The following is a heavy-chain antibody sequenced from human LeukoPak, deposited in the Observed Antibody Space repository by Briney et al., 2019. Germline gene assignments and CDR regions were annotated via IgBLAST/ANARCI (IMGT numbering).Heavy chain of an antibody. J-gene: IGHJ3*02. CDR2: ISSSGSTI. CDR3: ARDAPRKGYYGSGNAFGI. D-gene: IGHD3-10*01. V-gene: IGHV3-48*03. Sequence: PGGSLRLSCAASGFTFSSYEMNWVRQAPGKGLEWVSYISSSGSTIYYADSVKGRFTISRDNAKNSLYLQMNSLRAEDTAVYYCARDAPRKGYYGSGNAFGIWGQGTMVTVSS. CDR1: GFTFSSYE.